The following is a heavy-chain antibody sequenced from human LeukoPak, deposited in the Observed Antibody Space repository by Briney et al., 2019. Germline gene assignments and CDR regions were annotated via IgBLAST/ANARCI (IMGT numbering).Heavy chain of an antibody. J-gene: IGHJ6*03. D-gene: IGHD2-2*02. CDR3: AREPAAISIYYYMDV. V-gene: IGHV3-33*01. CDR1: GFTFSSYG. CDR2: IWYDGSNK. Sequence: GGSLRLSCAASGFTFSSYGMHWVRQAPGKGLEWVAVIWYDGSNKYYADSVKGRFTISRDNSKNTLYLQMNSLRAEDTAVYYCAREPAAISIYYYMDVWGKGTTVTVSS.